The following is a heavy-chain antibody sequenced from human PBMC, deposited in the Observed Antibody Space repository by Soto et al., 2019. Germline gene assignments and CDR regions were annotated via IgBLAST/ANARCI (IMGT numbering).Heavy chain of an antibody. CDR1: GFTFNNYA. D-gene: IGHD3-10*01. J-gene: IGHJ4*02. Sequence: EVQLLESGGGLVQPGGSLRLSCAASGFTFNNYAMTWVRQAPGKGLEWVSAIRGGGATTSYADSVKGRFTVSRDGSKNTLYLHMSSLRAEDTALYYCAKGRGGSGSLTPRVDFWGQGTLVTVSS. V-gene: IGHV3-23*01. CDR2: IRGGGATT. CDR3: AKGRGGSGSLTPRVDF.